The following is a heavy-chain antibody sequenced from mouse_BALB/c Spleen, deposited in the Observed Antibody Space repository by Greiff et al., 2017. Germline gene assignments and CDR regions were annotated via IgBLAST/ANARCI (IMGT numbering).Heavy chain of an antibody. V-gene: IGHV5-12-1*01. CDR2: ISSGGGST. D-gene: IGHD4-1*01. J-gene: IGHJ1*01. Sequence: EVHLVESGGGLVKPGGSLKLSCAASGFAFSSYAMPWVRQTPEKRLEWVAYISSGGGSTYYPDTVKGRVTVAGDNAKNTLYLQLSSLKSEDTAMYYCARHWGKRRCFDDWGEGTTVTVSA. CDR3: ARHWGKRRCFDD. CDR1: GFAFSSYA.